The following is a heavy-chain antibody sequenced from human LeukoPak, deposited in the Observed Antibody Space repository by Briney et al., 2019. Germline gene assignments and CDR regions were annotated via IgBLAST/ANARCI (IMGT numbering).Heavy chain of an antibody. V-gene: IGHV3-33*06. D-gene: IGHD4-11*01. J-gene: IGHJ4*02. CDR1: GFTFRHFG. CDR2: IWSDATNE. Sequence: GTSLRLSCEASGFTFRHFGMHWVRQAPGKGLEWVAVIWSDATNEYYADSVKGRFIISRDNFKNTVSLQMNSLRAEDTAVYYCAKDAQRGFDYRNSLEHWGQGSLVTVSS. CDR3: AKDAQRGFDYRNSLEH.